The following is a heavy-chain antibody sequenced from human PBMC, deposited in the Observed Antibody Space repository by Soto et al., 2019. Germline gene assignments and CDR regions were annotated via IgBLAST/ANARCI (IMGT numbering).Heavy chain of an antibody. CDR1: GGSINTFY. CDR2: IFSSGST. CDR3: ARAGSYSAYNFAHGIQLWSFDF. J-gene: IGHJ4*02. D-gene: IGHD5-12*01. Sequence: NPSETLSLTCTVSGGSINTFYWSWVRQPAGKGLEWIGRIFSSGSTSFNPSLESRVAMSVDTSKNHFSLNLSSVTAADMAVYYCARAGSYSAYNFAHGIQLWSFDFWGQGALVTVSS. V-gene: IGHV4-4*07.